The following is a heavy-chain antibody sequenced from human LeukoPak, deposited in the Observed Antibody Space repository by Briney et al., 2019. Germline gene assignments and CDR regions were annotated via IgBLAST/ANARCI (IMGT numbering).Heavy chain of an antibody. CDR1: GGPISSYY. V-gene: IGHV4-59*01. J-gene: IGHJ4*02. Sequence: PSETLSLTCTVSGGPISSYYWSWIRQPPGKGLEWIGYIYYSGSTNYNPSLKSRVTISVDTSKNQFSLKLSSVTAADTAVYYCARSRDYYDSSGYYSRFDYWGQGTLLTVSS. CDR2: IYYSGST. CDR3: ARSRDYYDSSGYYSRFDY. D-gene: IGHD3-22*01.